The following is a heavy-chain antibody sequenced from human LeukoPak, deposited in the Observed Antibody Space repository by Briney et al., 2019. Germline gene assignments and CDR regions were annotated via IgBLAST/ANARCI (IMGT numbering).Heavy chain of an antibody. V-gene: IGHV3-74*01. Sequence: GGSLRLSCSASGFTFSNYWMHWVRHAPGKGLVWVSRINTDGSTPSYADSVKGRFTISRDNAKNTVYLQMNSLRAEDTGVYYCVRALIAVAGTDYWGRGTQVTVSS. J-gene: IGHJ4*02. CDR3: VRALIAVAGTDY. CDR2: INTDGSTP. D-gene: IGHD6-19*01. CDR1: GFTFSNYW.